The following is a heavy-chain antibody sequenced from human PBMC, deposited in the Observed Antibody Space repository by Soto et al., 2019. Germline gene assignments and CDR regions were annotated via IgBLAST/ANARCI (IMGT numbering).Heavy chain of an antibody. Sequence: PSETLSLTCTVSGDSVSSVGFHWAWPRRPPGKGLEWIGYIYYSGSTYYNPSLKSRVTISVDTSKNQFSLKLSSVTAADTAVYYCARDRGYSYGYYYYYGMDVWGQGTTVTVSS. CDR3: ARDRGYSYGYYYYYGMDV. CDR2: IYYSGST. V-gene: IGHV4-31*03. D-gene: IGHD5-18*01. CDR1: GDSVSSVGFH. J-gene: IGHJ6*02.